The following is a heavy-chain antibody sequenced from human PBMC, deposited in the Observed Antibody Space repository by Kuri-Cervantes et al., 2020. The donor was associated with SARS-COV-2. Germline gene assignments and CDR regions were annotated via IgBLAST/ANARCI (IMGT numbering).Heavy chain of an antibody. CDR1: GDSISSSAFY. CDR3: VRLRRHNDGWFATGYYMDV. Sequence: SETLSLTCTVSGDSISSSAFYWGWIRQPPGKGLEWIARIYYTGSTYYNPSLKSRVTISVDTSKNQFSLKLTSVTATDTAMYYCVRLRRHNDGWFATGYYMDVWGKGTTVTVSS. CDR2: IYYTGST. V-gene: IGHV4-39*01. J-gene: IGHJ6*03. D-gene: IGHD3-10*01.